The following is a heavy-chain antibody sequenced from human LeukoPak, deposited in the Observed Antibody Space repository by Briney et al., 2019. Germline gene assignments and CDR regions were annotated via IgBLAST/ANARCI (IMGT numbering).Heavy chain of an antibody. D-gene: IGHD1-7*01. CDR2: IWYDGSNK. Sequence: PGRSLRLSCAASGFTFSSYAMHWVRQAPGKGLQWVAVIWYDGSNKYYADSVKGRFTISRDNSKNTLYLHMNSLRAEDTAVYYCARDFYWNYDYYYYGMDVWGQGTTVTVSS. J-gene: IGHJ6*02. CDR3: ARDFYWNYDYYYYGMDV. CDR1: GFTFSSYA. V-gene: IGHV3-33*08.